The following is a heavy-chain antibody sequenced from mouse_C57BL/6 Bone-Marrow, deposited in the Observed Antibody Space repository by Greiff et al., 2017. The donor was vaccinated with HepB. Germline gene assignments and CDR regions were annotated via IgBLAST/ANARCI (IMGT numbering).Heavy chain of an antibody. CDR2: IYPSDSET. J-gene: IGHJ1*03. CDR3: VSHYYGSSLYWYFDV. D-gene: IGHD1-1*01. Sequence: QVQLQQPGAELVRPGSSVKLSCKASGYTFTSYWMDWVKQRPGQGLEWIGNIYPSDSETHYNQKFKDKATLTVDKSSSTAYMQLSSLTSEDSAVYYCVSHYYGSSLYWYFDVWGTGTTVTVSS. V-gene: IGHV1-61*01. CDR1: GYTFTSYW.